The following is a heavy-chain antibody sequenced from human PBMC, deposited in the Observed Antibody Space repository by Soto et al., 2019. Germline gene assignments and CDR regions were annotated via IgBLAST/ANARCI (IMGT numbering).Heavy chain of an antibody. Sequence: ASVKVSCKASGYTFTSYYMHWVRQAPGQGLEWMVIINPSGGSTSYAQKFQGRVTMTRDTSTSTVYMELSSLRSEDTAVYYCAGDTRYCTNGVCPSMGMDVWGQGTTVTVSS. CDR2: INPSGGST. D-gene: IGHD2-8*01. CDR3: AGDTRYCTNGVCPSMGMDV. J-gene: IGHJ6*02. CDR1: GYTFTSYY. V-gene: IGHV1-46*01.